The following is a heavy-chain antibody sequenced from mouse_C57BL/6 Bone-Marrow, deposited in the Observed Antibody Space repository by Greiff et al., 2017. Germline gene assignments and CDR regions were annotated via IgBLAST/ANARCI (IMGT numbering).Heavy chain of an antibody. V-gene: IGHV1-26*01. Sequence: EVQLQQSGPELVKPGASVKISCKASGYTFTDYYMNWVKQSHGKSLEWIGDINPNNGGTSYNQKFKGKATLTVDKSSSTAYMEIRSLTSEDSAVYYCARGHDYVDYYYAMDYWGQGTSVTVSS. CDR2: INPNNGGT. CDR3: ARGHDYVDYYYAMDY. D-gene: IGHD2-4*01. J-gene: IGHJ4*01. CDR1: GYTFTDYY.